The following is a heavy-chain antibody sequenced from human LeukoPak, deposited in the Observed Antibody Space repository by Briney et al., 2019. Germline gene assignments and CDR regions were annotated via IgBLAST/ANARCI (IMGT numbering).Heavy chain of an antibody. D-gene: IGHD2-2*01. CDR3: ARARGYCSSTSCYGLFDY. CDR2: ISSSSSTI. Sequence: GGSLRLSCAASGFTFSSYGMNWVRQAPGKGLEWVSYISSSSSTIYYADSVKGRFTISRDNARNSLYLQMNSLRAEDTAIYYCARARGYCSSTSCYGLFDYWGQGALVTVSS. J-gene: IGHJ4*02. V-gene: IGHV3-48*01. CDR1: GFTFSSYG.